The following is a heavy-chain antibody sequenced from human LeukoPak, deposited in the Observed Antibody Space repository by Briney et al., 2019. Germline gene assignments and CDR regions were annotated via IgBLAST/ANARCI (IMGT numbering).Heavy chain of an antibody. CDR1: GGSISSGGYY. D-gene: IGHD3-3*01. J-gene: IGHJ4*02. V-gene: IGHV4-31*03. Sequence: PPQTLSLTCTVSGGSISSGGYYWSWIRQHPGKGLEWIGYIYYSGSTYYNPSLKSRVTISVDTSKNQFSLKLSSVTAADTAVYYCARAQGYDFWSGYSFFDYWGQGTLVTVSS. CDR2: IYYSGST. CDR3: ARAQGYDFWSGYSFFDY.